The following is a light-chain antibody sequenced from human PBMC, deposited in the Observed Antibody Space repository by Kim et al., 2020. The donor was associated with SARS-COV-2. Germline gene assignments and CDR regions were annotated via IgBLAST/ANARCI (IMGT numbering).Light chain of an antibody. CDR1: KLGNKY. CDR2: QDT. CDR3: QAWDSSTAV. J-gene: IGLJ2*01. V-gene: IGLV3-1*01. Sequence: GSPGQTASITCSGDKLGNKYACWYQQKPGQSPVLVIYQDTKRPSGIPERFSGSNSGNTATLTISGTQAMDEADYYCQAWDSSTAVFGGGTQLTVL.